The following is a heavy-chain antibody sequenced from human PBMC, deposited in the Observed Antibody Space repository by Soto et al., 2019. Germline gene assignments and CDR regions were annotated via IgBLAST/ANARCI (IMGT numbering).Heavy chain of an antibody. CDR1: GFTFSNYG. Sequence: EVRLLESGGGLVQPGGSLRLSCAASGFTFSNYGMSSVRQAPGKGLGRVSAISGSGADTNYADSVKGRFTISRANSKITLFLQRNSLRAEDTAVYYCAKGSPDSPAYQFFFAYCGQGTLVTVSS. CDR2: ISGSGADT. V-gene: IGHV3-23*01. J-gene: IGHJ4*02. CDR3: AKGSPDSPAYQFFFAY. D-gene: IGHD3-16*01.